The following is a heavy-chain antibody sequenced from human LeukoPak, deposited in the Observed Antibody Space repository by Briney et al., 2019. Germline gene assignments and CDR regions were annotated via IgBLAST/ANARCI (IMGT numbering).Heavy chain of an antibody. D-gene: IGHD3-10*01. CDR1: GFTFSSYG. Sequence: PGGSLRLSCAASGFTFSSYGMHWVLQAPGKGLEWVAFIRYDGSNKYYADSVKGRFTISRDNSKNTLYLQMNSLRAEDTAVYYCAKGPYGSGSYYASHWGQGTLVTVSS. V-gene: IGHV3-30*02. CDR3: AKGPYGSGSYYASH. CDR2: IRYDGSNK. J-gene: IGHJ4*02.